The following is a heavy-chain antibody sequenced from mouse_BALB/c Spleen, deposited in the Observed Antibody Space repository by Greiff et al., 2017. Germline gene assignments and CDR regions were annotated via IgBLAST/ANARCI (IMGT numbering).Heavy chain of an antibody. CDR3: AREEGYDPFAY. J-gene: IGHJ3*01. D-gene: IGHD2-2*01. CDR2: INPYNDGT. V-gene: IGHV1-14*01. Sequence: QLQESGPELVKPGASVKMSCKASGYTFTSYVMHWVKQKPGQGLEWIGYINPYNDGTKYNEKFKGKATLTSDKSSSTAYMELSSLTSEDSAVYYCAREEGYDPFAYWGQGTLVTVSA. CDR1: GYTFTSYV.